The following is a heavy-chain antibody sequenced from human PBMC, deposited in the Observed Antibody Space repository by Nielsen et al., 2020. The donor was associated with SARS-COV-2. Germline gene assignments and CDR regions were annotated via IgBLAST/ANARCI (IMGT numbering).Heavy chain of an antibody. V-gene: IGHV3-53*01. Sequence: GGSLRLSCAASGFTVSSNYMSWVRQAPGKGLEWVSVIYSGGSTYYADSVKGRFTISRDNSKNTLYLQMNSLRADDTAVYYCARVREVWWLRGDWGQGTLVTVSS. J-gene: IGHJ4*02. CDR1: GFTVSSNY. CDR3: ARVREVWWLRGD. CDR2: IYSGGST. D-gene: IGHD5-12*01.